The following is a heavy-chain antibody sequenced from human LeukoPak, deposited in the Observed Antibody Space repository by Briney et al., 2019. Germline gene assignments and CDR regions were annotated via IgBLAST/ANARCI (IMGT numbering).Heavy chain of an antibody. D-gene: IGHD3-10*01. J-gene: IGHJ5*02. CDR2: IYYSGNT. Sequence: SETLSLTCNVSGGSIISSSHYWGWIRQPPGKGLEWIGSIYYSGNTYYNPSLKSRVTISVDTSKNQFSLKLSSVTAADTSAFYCARRSSYYASGWFDPWGQGTLVTVSS. CDR3: ARRSSYYASGWFDP. V-gene: IGHV4-39*01. CDR1: GGSIISSSHY.